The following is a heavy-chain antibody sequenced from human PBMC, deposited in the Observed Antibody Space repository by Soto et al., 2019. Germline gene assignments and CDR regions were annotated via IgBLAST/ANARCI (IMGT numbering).Heavy chain of an antibody. Sequence: QVQLVESGGGVVQPGRSLRLSCAASGFTFSSYGMHWVRQAPGKGLEWVAVISYDGSNKYYADSVKGRFTISRDNSKNTLYLQMNSLRAEDTAVYYCAKPLWDSSGYKWCFDLWGRGTLVTVSS. CDR2: ISYDGSNK. V-gene: IGHV3-30*18. CDR1: GFTFSSYG. J-gene: IGHJ2*01. CDR3: AKPLWDSSGYKWCFDL. D-gene: IGHD3-22*01.